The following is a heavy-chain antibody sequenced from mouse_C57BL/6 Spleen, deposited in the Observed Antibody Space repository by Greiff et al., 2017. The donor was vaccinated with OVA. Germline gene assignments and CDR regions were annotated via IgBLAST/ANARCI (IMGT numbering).Heavy chain of an antibody. D-gene: IGHD2-4*01. J-gene: IGHJ4*01. Sequence: VQLQQPGAELVRPGSSVKLSCKASGYTFTSYWMDWVKQRPGQGLEWIGNIYPSDSETHYNQKFKDKATLTVDKSSSTAYMQLSSLTSEDSAVYYCARLYYDYLYYAMDYWGQGTSVTVSS. CDR1: GYTFTSYW. CDR3: ARLYYDYLYYAMDY. CDR2: IYPSDSET. V-gene: IGHV1-61*01.